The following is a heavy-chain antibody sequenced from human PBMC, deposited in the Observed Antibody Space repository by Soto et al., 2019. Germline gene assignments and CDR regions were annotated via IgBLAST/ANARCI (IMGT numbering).Heavy chain of an antibody. Sequence: TLSLTCTVSSGSINSGGYYWSWIRQHPGKGLEWIGXIYYSXSTYYNKSLKXXVTISVDXXKNQFSLRMTSVTAADTAVYYCASPSLDFDMCSWGHGTLVT. CDR2: IYYSXST. CDR3: ASPSLDFDMCS. J-gene: IGHJ5*01. V-gene: IGHV4-31*01. D-gene: IGHD3-9*01. CDR1: SGSINSGGYY.